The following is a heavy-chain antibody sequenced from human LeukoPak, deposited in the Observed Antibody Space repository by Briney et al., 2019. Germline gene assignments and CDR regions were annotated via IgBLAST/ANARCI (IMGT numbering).Heavy chain of an antibody. D-gene: IGHD1-14*01. Sequence: GRSLRLSCAASGFTFSSYAMHWVRQAPGKGLEWVAVISYDGSNKYYADSVKGRFTISRDNSKNTLYLQMNSLRAEDTAVYYCARDPVTGYFDYWGQGTLVTVSS. CDR2: ISYDGSNK. CDR3: ARDPVTGYFDY. CDR1: GFTFSSYA. V-gene: IGHV3-30*04. J-gene: IGHJ4*02.